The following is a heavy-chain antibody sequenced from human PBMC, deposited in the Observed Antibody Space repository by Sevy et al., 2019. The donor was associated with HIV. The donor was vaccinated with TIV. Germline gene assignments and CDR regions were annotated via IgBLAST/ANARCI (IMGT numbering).Heavy chain of an antibody. J-gene: IGHJ3*02. D-gene: IGHD5-12*01. CDR2: INPSGGST. V-gene: IGHV1-46*01. CDR3: ARDWRGNGYNLGAFDI. CDR1: GYTFTGYY. Sequence: ASVKVSCKASGYTFTGYYMHWVRRAPGQGLEWMGIINPSGGSTSYAQKFQGRVTMTRDTSTSTVYMELSSLRSEDTAVYYCARDWRGNGYNLGAFDIWGQGSMVTVSS.